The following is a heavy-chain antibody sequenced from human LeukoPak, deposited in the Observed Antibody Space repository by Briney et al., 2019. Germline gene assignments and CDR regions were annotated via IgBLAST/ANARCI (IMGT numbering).Heavy chain of an antibody. J-gene: IGHJ4*02. V-gene: IGHV4-39*07. CDR2: IYYSGST. CDR3: ARGFYYGSGSYYRVSKYYFDY. D-gene: IGHD3-10*01. Sequence: SSETLSLTCTVSGGSISSSSYYWGWIRQPPGKGLEWIGSIYYSGSTYYNPSLKSRVTISVDTSKNQFSLKLSSVTAADTAVYYCARGFYYGSGSYYRVSKYYFDYWGQGTLVTVSS. CDR1: GGSISSSSYY.